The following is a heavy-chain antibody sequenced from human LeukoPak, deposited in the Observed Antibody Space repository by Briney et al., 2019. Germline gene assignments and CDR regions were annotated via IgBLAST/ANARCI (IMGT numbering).Heavy chain of an antibody. CDR2: INDSGRI. D-gene: IGHD1-7*01. CDR1: GGSFRNYY. Sequence: PSETLSLTCAVYGGSFRNYYWRGIPEPPGKGREGIGEINDSGRIHYNPRVESRVSVSVDTSKNPCTLRLAAVTATDTAVYYCARRWNYGSNYYIDVWGNGATVRVSS. J-gene: IGHJ6*03. CDR3: ARRWNYGSNYYIDV. V-gene: IGHV4-34*01.